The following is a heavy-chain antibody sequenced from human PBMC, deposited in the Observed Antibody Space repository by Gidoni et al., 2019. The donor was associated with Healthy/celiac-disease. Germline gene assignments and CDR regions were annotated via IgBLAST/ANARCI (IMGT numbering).Heavy chain of an antibody. J-gene: IGHJ4*02. CDR3: ATTYATVTTWISSGNVGFGY. CDR1: GCTFSRYG. V-gene: IGHV3-33*01. D-gene: IGHD4-4*01. Sequence: QVQLVESGGGVVQPGRALRLSGAASGCTFSRYGMHWLRQAPGKGLEWVAVIWYDGSNKYYADSVKGRFTISRDNSKNTLYLQMNSLRAEDTAVYYCATTYATVTTWISSGNVGFGYWGQGTLVTFSS. CDR2: IWYDGSNK.